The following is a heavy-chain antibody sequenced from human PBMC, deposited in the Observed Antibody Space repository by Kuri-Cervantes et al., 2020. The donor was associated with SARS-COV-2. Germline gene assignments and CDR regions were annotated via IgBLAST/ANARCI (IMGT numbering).Heavy chain of an antibody. CDR1: GFTFSSYG. CDR2: IWYDGSNK. Sequence: GGSLRLSCAASGFTFSSYGMHWVRQAPGKGLEWVAVIWYDGSNKYYADSVKGRFTISRDNSKNTLYLQMNSLRAEDTAVHYCARDIAVAEVGVAYWGQGTLVTVSS. V-gene: IGHV3-33*01. J-gene: IGHJ4*02. CDR3: ARDIAVAEVGVAY. D-gene: IGHD6-19*01.